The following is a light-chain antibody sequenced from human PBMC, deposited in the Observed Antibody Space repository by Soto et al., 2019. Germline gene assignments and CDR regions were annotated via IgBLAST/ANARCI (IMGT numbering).Light chain of an antibody. CDR1: QSVSAN. J-gene: IGKJ4*01. Sequence: EVVMTHSPATLPVSPGARATHSCRASQSVSANLAWHHHKPGQAPRLLILGASARATGIPARFSGSGSGTEFTLAITSLQSGDFAVCYCQQYRGWPPGITVGGGTKVDSK. CDR2: GAS. V-gene: IGKV3-15*01. CDR3: QQYRGWPPGIT.